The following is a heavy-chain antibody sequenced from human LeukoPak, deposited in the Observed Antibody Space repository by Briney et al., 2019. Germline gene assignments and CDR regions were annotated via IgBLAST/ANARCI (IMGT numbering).Heavy chain of an antibody. V-gene: IGHV3-30*03. J-gene: IGHJ4*02. CDR3: ARATMVRGNDY. Sequence: PGGSLRLSCAASGFTFSSYGMHWVRQAPGKGLEWVAVISYDGSNKYYADSVKGRFTISRDNSKNTLYLQMNSLRAEDTAVYYCARATMVRGNDYWGQGTLVTVSS. CDR2: ISYDGSNK. D-gene: IGHD3-10*01. CDR1: GFTFSSYG.